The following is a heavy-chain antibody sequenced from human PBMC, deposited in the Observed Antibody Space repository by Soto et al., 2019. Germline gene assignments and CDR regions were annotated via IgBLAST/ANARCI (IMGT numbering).Heavy chain of an antibody. V-gene: IGHV3-15*01. CDR2: IKSKTDGGTT. J-gene: IGHJ4*02. CDR1: GFTFSNAW. D-gene: IGHD3-22*01. Sequence: GGSLRLSCAASGFTFSNAWMSWVRQAPGKGLEWVGRIKSKTDGGTTDYAAPVKGRFTISRDNSKNTLYLQMNSLRAEDTAVYYCARDRRTYYYDSSPVFYFDYWGQGTLVTVSS. CDR3: ARDRRTYYYDSSPVFYFDY.